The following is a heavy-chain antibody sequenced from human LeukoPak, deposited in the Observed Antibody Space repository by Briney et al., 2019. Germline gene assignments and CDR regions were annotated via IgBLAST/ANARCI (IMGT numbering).Heavy chain of an antibody. CDR3: ARLIGGDYDFWSGYPGDYNYYGVDV. V-gene: IGHV4-39*01. CDR2: IYYSGST. CDR1: GGSISSSSYY. J-gene: IGHJ6*02. D-gene: IGHD3-3*01. Sequence: SETLSLTCTVSGGSISSSSYYWGWIRQPPGEGLEWIGSIYYSGSTYYNPSLKSRVTISVDTSKNQFSLKLSSVTAADTAVYYCARLIGGDYDFWSGYPGDYNYYGVDVWGQGTTVTVSS.